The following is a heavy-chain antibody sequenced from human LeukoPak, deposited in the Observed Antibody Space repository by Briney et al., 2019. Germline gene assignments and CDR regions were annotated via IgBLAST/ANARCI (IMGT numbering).Heavy chain of an antibody. Sequence: SETLSLTCTVSGGSISSYYWSWIRQPPGKGLEWIGYIYYSGSTNYNPSLKSRVTISVDTSKNQFSLRLSSVTAADTAFYYCARTPDVTRWLQPFDYWGQGILVTVSS. J-gene: IGHJ4*02. CDR2: IYYSGST. CDR1: GGSISSYY. CDR3: ARTPDVTRWLQPFDY. V-gene: IGHV4-59*01. D-gene: IGHD5-24*01.